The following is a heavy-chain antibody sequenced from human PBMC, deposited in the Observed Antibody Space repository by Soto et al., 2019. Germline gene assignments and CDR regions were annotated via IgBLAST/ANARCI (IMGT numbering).Heavy chain of an antibody. Sequence: GGSLRLSCAASGFTVSGIYMTWVRQAPGKGLEWISIIYSGGSTFYADSVKCRFTISRDKSKNTLYLQMNSLRADDTAVYYCARGAPISPGTFDYWGQGSMVTVYS. V-gene: IGHV3-53*01. CDR3: ARGAPISPGTFDY. CDR1: GFTVSGIY. CDR2: IYSGGST. D-gene: IGHD5-12*01. J-gene: IGHJ4*02.